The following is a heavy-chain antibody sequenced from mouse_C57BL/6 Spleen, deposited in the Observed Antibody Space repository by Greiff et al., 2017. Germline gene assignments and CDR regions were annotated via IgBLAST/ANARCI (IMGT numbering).Heavy chain of an antibody. V-gene: IGHV1-52*01. CDR1: GYTFTSYW. D-gene: IGHD2-3*01. J-gene: IGHJ2*01. Sequence: VKLQQPGAELVRPGSSVKLSCKASGYTFTSYWMHWVKQRPIQGLEWIGNIDPSDSETHYNQKFKDKATLTVDKSSSTAYMQLSSLTSEDSAVYYCAREGGYDGTTDYWGQGTTLTVSS. CDR2: IDPSDSET. CDR3: AREGGYDGTTDY.